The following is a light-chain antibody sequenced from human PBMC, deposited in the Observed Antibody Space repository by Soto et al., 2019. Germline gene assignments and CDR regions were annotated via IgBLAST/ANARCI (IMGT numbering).Light chain of an antibody. V-gene: IGLV2-11*01. J-gene: IGLJ3*02. CDR3: CSYAGSYLWV. Sequence: QSALTQPRSVSGSPGQSVTISCTGTSSDVGGYNYVSWYQQHPGKAPKLMIYDVSKRPSGVPDRFSGSKSGNTASLTISGHQAEDEADYYCCSYAGSYLWVFGGGTKLTVL. CDR1: SSDVGGYNY. CDR2: DVS.